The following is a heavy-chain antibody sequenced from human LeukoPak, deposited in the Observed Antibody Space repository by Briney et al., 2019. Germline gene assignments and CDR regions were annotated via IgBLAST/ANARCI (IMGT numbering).Heavy chain of an antibody. V-gene: IGHV3-21*01. CDR2: ISSSSNYI. CDR3: ARMAVDTAMGINYYYYYMDV. Sequence: KTGGSLRLSCAASGFTFSSYSMKWVRQAPGKGLEWVSSISSSSNYIYYADSVKGRFTISRDNAKNTLYLQMNSLRAEDTAVYYCARMAVDTAMGINYYYYYMDVWGKGTTVTVSS. D-gene: IGHD5-18*01. CDR1: GFTFSSYS. J-gene: IGHJ6*03.